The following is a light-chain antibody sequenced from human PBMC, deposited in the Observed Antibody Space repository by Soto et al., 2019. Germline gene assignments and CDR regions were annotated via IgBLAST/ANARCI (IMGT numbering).Light chain of an antibody. CDR3: QSYDSSLSAVV. CDR2: GNS. V-gene: IGLV1-40*01. J-gene: IGLJ2*01. CDR1: SSNIGAGYD. Sequence: QAVVTQPPSVSGAPGQRVTISCTGSSSNIGAGYDVHWYQQLPGTAPKLLIYGNSNRPSGVPDRFSGSKSGTSASLAITGLQAEDEADYYCQSYDSSLSAVVFGGGPKLTVL.